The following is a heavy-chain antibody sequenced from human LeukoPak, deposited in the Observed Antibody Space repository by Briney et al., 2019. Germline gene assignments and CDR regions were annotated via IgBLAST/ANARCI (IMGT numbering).Heavy chain of an antibody. J-gene: IGHJ3*02. D-gene: IGHD5-24*01. CDR1: GFMFSAYS. CDR3: ARDPSGYNTAFDI. CDR2: VSTSSTHT. V-gene: IGHV3-21*01. Sequence: PGGSLRLSCAASGFMFSAYSMNWVRQAPGKGLEWVSSVSTSSTHTHYADSVEGRFTISRDNAKNSLYLQMSSLRAEDAAVYYCARDPSGYNTAFDIWGQGTMVTVSS.